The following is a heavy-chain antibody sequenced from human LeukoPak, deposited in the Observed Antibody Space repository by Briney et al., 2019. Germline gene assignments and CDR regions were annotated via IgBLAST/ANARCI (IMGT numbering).Heavy chain of an antibody. J-gene: IGHJ6*03. CDR3: ARGVRLNLLYYYYYMDV. V-gene: IGHV4-59*01. CDR2: IYYSGST. Sequence: SETLSLTCTVSGGSISSYYWSRIRQPPGKGLEWIGYIYYSGSTNYNPSLKSRVTISVDTSKNQFSLKLSSVTAADTAVYYCARGVRLNLLYYYYYMDVWGKGTTVTVSS. CDR1: GGSISSYY. D-gene: IGHD1-14*01.